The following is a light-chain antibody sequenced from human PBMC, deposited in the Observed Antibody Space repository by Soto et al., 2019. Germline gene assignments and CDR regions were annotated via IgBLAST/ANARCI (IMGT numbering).Light chain of an antibody. CDR3: QQRSNWPPT. J-gene: IGKJ4*01. CDR1: QSVSSY. Sequence: EIVLTQSPATLSLSPGERATLSCRASQSVSSYLAWYQQKPGQAPRLLIYDASNRATGIPARFSGSGSGTDFTPTISSLEPEDFAVSDCQQRSNWPPTFGGGTKVEIK. CDR2: DAS. V-gene: IGKV3-11*01.